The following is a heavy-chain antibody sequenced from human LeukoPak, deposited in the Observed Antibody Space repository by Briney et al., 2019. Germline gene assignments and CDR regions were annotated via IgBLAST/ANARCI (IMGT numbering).Heavy chain of an antibody. CDR3: ARVDCGGDCYPTFDY. Sequence: ASVKVSCKASGYTFTGYYMHWVRQAPGQGLEWMGWINPNSGGTNYAQKFQGRVTMTRDTSTSTVYMELSSLRSEDTAVYYCARVDCGGDCYPTFDYWGQGTLVTVSS. CDR2: INPNSGGT. J-gene: IGHJ4*02. V-gene: IGHV1-2*02. CDR1: GYTFTGYY. D-gene: IGHD2-21*02.